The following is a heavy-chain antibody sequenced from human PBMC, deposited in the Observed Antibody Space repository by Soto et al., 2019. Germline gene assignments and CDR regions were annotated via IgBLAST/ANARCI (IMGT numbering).Heavy chain of an antibody. V-gene: IGHV1-69*13. Sequence: SVKVSCKASGGTFSIYAISWVRQAPGQGLEWMGGIIPIFGTANYAQKFQGRVTITADESTSTAYMELSSLRSEDTAVYYCTRLASGYYYGEGTPMRGMDVWGQGTTVTVSS. J-gene: IGHJ6*02. CDR2: IIPIFGTA. CDR1: GGTFSIYA. D-gene: IGHD3-10*01. CDR3: TRLASGYYYGEGTPMRGMDV.